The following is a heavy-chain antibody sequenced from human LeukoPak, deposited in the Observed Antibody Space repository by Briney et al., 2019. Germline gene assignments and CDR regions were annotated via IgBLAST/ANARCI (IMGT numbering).Heavy chain of an antibody. D-gene: IGHD3-10*01. V-gene: IGHV3-30*03. CDR2: ISYDGSNK. Sequence: GGSLRLSCAASEFTFSSYGMHWVRQAPGKGLEWVAVISYDGSNKYYADSVKGRFTISRDNSKNTLYLQMNSLRAEDTAVYYCAREKGHYGSGSYGPLDYWGQGTLVTVSS. CDR3: AREKGHYGSGSYGPLDY. CDR1: EFTFSSYG. J-gene: IGHJ4*02.